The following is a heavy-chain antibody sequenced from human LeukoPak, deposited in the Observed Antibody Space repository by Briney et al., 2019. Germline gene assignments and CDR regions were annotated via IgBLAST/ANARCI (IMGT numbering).Heavy chain of an antibody. CDR2: ISSSGSTI. D-gene: IGHD1-26*01. V-gene: IGHV3-11*01. Sequence: GGSLRLSCAASGFTFSDYYMSWIRQAPGKGLEWVSYISSSGSTIYYADSVKGRFTISRDNAKNSLYLQMNSLRAEDTAVYYCARDPYSGSYGNYYYYFMDVWGKGTTVTISS. CDR1: GFTFSDYY. CDR3: ARDPYSGSYGNYYYYFMDV. J-gene: IGHJ6*03.